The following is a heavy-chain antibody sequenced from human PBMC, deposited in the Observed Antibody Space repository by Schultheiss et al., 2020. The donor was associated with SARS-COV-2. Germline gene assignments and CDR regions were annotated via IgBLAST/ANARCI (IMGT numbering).Heavy chain of an antibody. V-gene: IGHV4-61*08. CDR3: AGANYGSGSYSPLA. CDR2: IYYSGST. D-gene: IGHD3-10*01. Sequence: SETLSLTCTVSGGSISSSGYYWGWIRQAPGKGLEWIGYIYYSGSTNYNPSLKSRVTISVDTSKNQFSLKLSSVTAADTAVYYCAGANYGSGSYSPLAWGQGTLVTVSS. CDR1: GGSISSSGYY. J-gene: IGHJ4*02.